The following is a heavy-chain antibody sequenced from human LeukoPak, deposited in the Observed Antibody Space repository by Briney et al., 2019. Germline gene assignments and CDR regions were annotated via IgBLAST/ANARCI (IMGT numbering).Heavy chain of an antibody. V-gene: IGHV4-59*08. CDR3: ARHSAYLNPFDY. J-gene: IGHJ4*02. CDR1: GGSISSYY. Sequence: SETLSLTCTVSGGSISSYYWSWIRQPPGKGLEWIGYIYYSGSTNYSPSLKSRVTMSVDTSKNQFSLKLSSVTAADTAVYFCARHSAYLNPFDYWGQGTLVTVSS. D-gene: IGHD1-14*01. CDR2: IYYSGST.